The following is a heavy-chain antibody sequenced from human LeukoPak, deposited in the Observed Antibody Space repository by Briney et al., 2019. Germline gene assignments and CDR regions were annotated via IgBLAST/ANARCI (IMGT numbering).Heavy chain of an antibody. CDR3: VSSIRDNRKFDY. J-gene: IGHJ4*02. Sequence: SETLSLTCTVSGGSLRNYYWSWIRQPPGKGLEWIAYIYYSGATDYNPSLKSRVTISVDASTNHFFLKLNSVTAADTAVYYCVSSIRDNRKFDYWGQGTLVTVSS. D-gene: IGHD1-14*01. CDR2: IYYSGAT. V-gene: IGHV4-59*01. CDR1: GGSLRNYY.